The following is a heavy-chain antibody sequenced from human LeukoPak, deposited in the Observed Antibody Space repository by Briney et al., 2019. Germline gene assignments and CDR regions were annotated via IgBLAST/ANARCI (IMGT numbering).Heavy chain of an antibody. V-gene: IGHV4-59*11. CDR2: ISYIGST. J-gene: IGHJ3*02. CDR3: ARDPTTVTKGLDI. Sequence: SETLSLTCTVSGGSFSSHYWSWIRQPPGRGLEWIGYISYIGSTNYNPSLKSRVAISVDTSKNQFSLKLSSVTAADAAVYYCARDPTTVTKGLDIWGQGTMVTVSS. D-gene: IGHD4-17*01. CDR1: GGSFSSHY.